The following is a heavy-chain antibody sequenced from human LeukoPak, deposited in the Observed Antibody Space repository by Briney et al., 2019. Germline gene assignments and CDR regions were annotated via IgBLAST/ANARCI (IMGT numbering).Heavy chain of an antibody. J-gene: IGHJ3*02. D-gene: IGHD6-13*01. Sequence: HPGGSLRLSCAGSGFTFSSNDMSWVRQPPGKGLEWVSYISITSKTIKYADSVKGRFTISRDNAKNSLYLQMNSLRAEDTAVYYCARDRQLVRAFDIWGQGTMVTVSS. CDR3: ARDRQLVRAFDI. CDR2: ISITSKTI. V-gene: IGHV3-48*04. CDR1: GFTFSSND.